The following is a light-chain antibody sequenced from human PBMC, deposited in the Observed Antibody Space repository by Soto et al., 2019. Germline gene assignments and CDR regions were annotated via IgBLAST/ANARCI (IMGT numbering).Light chain of an antibody. V-gene: IGKV1-6*01. CDR1: QSISKW. CDR2: ARS. CDR3: LHDYTYPLT. J-gene: IGKJ4*01. Sequence: IPMTQSPSTLSASVGDRVTITCRASQSISKWLAWYQQKPGKAPNLLIYARSNLKSGVPSRLSGTGSGTDFTLAITGLQPEDFSTYYCLHDYTYPLTVGGGTKVEIK.